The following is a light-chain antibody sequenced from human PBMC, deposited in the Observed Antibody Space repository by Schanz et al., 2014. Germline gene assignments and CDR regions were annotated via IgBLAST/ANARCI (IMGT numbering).Light chain of an antibody. J-gene: IGKJ2*01. V-gene: IGKV4-1*01. CDR1: QSVFHRSNNKNY. Sequence: DIVMTQSPDSLAVSLGERATINCRSSQSVFHRSNNKNYLTWYQHKPGQPPKLLINWASTRESGVPDRFSGSGSGTDFTLTISSLQAEDVAVYYCQQYSSTPDTFGQGTKLEIK. CDR2: WAS. CDR3: QQYSSTPDT.